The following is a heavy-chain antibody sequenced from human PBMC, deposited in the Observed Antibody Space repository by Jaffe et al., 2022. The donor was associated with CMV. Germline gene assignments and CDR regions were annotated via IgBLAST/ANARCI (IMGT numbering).Heavy chain of an antibody. Sequence: QVQLVQSGAEVKKPGSSVKVSCKASGGTFSSYAISWVRQAPGQGLEWMGGIIPIFGTANYAQKFQGRVTITADESTSTAYMELSSLRSEDTAVYYCARDVGYCSGGSCYSGAFDYWGQGTLVTVSS. D-gene: IGHD2-15*01. J-gene: IGHJ4*02. V-gene: IGHV1-69*01. CDR1: GGTFSSYA. CDR2: IIPIFGTA. CDR3: ARDVGYCSGGSCYSGAFDY.